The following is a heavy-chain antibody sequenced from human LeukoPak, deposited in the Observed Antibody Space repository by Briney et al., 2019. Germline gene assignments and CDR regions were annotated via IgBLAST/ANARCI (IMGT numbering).Heavy chain of an antibody. CDR3: ARSREYYDSSGYYEY. V-gene: IGHV4-34*01. Sequence: SETLSLTCAVYGGSFSGYYWSWIRQPPGKGLEWIGEINHSGSTNYNPSLKSRVTISVDTSKNQFSLKLSSVTAADTAVYYCARSREYYDSSGYYEYWGQGPLVTVSS. CDR2: INHSGST. CDR1: GGSFSGYY. J-gene: IGHJ4*02. D-gene: IGHD3-22*01.